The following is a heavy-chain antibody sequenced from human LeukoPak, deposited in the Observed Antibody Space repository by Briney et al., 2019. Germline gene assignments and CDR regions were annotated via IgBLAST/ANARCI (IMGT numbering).Heavy chain of an antibody. CDR1: GFTFSSYS. V-gene: IGHV3-21*01. D-gene: IGHD2-2*01. CDR2: ISSSSSYI. CDR3: ARTSSTSDKGEYYFDY. Sequence: GGSLRLSCAASGFTFSSYSMNWVRQAPGKGLEWVSSISSSSSYIYYADSVKGRFTISRDNAKNSLYLQMNSLRAEDTAVYYCARTSSTSDKGEYYFDYWGQGTLVTVSS. J-gene: IGHJ4*02.